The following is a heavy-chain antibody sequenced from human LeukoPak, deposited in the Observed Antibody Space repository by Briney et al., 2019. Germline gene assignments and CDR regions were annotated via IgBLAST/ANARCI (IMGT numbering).Heavy chain of an antibody. J-gene: IGHJ6*02. Sequence: PGGSLRLSCAASGFTFSSYSMNWVRQAPGEGLEWVSSISSSSSYIYYADSVKGRFTISRDNAKNSLYLQMNSLRAEDTAVYYCAKDLMGVDTAMVSYYYYYGMDVWGQGTTVTVSS. CDR1: GFTFSSYS. CDR3: AKDLMGVDTAMVSYYYYYGMDV. CDR2: ISSSSSYI. D-gene: IGHD5-18*01. V-gene: IGHV3-21*01.